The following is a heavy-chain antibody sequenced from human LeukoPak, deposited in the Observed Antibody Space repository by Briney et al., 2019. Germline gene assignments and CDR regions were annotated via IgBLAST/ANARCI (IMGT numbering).Heavy chain of an antibody. CDR1: GFTFSSYW. Sequence: PGGSLRLSCAASGFTFSSYWMHWVRQAPGKGLVWVSRINTDGSGTSYADSVKGRFTISRDNTKNTLYLQMNSLRAEDTAVYYCARDRIEYSYGPGFDYWGQGTLVTVSS. J-gene: IGHJ4*02. V-gene: IGHV3-74*01. D-gene: IGHD5-18*01. CDR2: INTDGSGT. CDR3: ARDRIEYSYGPGFDY.